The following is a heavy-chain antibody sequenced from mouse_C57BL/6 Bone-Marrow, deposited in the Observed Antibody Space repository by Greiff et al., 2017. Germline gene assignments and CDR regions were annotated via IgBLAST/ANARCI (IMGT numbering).Heavy chain of an antibody. CDR1: GFNIKNTY. CDR2: IDPANGTT. V-gene: IGHV14-3*01. Sequence: EVMLVESVAELVRPGASVKLSCTASGFNIKNTYMHWVKQRPEQGLEWIGRIDPANGTTKYAPKFQGKATITADTSSNTASLQRSSLTSEDTAIYYCANDYYGSSRSDVWGKGTTVTVSS. CDR3: ANDYYGSSRSDV. J-gene: IGHJ1*03. D-gene: IGHD1-1*01.